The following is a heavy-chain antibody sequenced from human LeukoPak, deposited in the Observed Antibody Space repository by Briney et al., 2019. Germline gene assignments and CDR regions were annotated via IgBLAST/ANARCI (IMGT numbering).Heavy chain of an antibody. CDR3: TRQSADGY. D-gene: IGHD6-13*01. CDR1: GFTFSGSA. V-gene: IGHV3-73*01. CDR2: IRSKANSYAT. J-gene: IGHJ4*02. Sequence: PGGSLKLSCAASGFTFSGSAMRWVRQASGKGLEWVGRIRSKANSYATAYAASVKGRFTISRDDSKNTAYLQMNSLKTEDTAVYYCTRQSADGYWGQGTLVTVSS.